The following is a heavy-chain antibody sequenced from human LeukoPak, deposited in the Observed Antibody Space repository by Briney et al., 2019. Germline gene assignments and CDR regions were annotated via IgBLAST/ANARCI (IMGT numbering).Heavy chain of an antibody. CDR2: ISYEGSNK. CDR3: TRGGFYGSFDS. CDR1: GFTFNSFG. J-gene: IGHJ4*02. Sequence: GGSVRLSCAASGFTFNSFGMHCVRQSPGKGREWVAVISYEGSNKYSADSVKGRFTISRDNAKNTLYLQMNSQRAEDTAVYYCTRGGFYGSFDSWGQGTLVTVSS. V-gene: IGHV3-30*03. D-gene: IGHD3-16*01.